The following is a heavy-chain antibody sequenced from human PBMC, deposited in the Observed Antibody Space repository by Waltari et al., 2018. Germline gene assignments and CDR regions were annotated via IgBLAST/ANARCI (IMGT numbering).Heavy chain of an antibody. CDR1: GFNFATYW. Sequence: EVQLVQSGAEVKKPGESLKISCQGSGFNFATYWIGWVRQMPGKGLEWLGVIYPGDSNTMYSPSFQGQVTFSADESTDTAYLQWTSLKASDTAIYYCARRAYQYYFDYWGQGTLVTVSS. V-gene: IGHV5-51*01. J-gene: IGHJ4*02. D-gene: IGHD2-21*01. CDR3: ARRAYQYYFDY. CDR2: IYPGDSNT.